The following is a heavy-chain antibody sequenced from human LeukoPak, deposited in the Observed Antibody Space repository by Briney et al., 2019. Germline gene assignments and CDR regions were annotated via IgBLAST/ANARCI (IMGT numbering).Heavy chain of an antibody. J-gene: IGHJ4*02. Sequence: SQTLSLTCAVSGGSISSGGYSWSWIRQPPGKGLEWIAYIYHSGSTYYNPSLKSRVTISVDTSKNQFSLKLSSVTAADTAVYYCARQRGGSYLFYWGQGTLVTVSS. D-gene: IGHD1-26*01. CDR1: GGSISSGGYS. V-gene: IGHV4-30-2*03. CDR2: IYHSGST. CDR3: ARQRGGSYLFY.